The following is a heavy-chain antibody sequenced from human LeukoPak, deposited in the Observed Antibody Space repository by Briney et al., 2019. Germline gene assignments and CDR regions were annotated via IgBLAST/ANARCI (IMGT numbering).Heavy chain of an antibody. CDR1: GGSISSYY. J-gene: IGHJ6*03. D-gene: IGHD3-10*01. V-gene: IGHV4-59*01. CDR2: IYYSGST. CDR3: AXXXXXRGYYYYYMDV. Sequence: SETLSLTCTVSGGSISSYYWSWIRQPPGKGLEWIGYIYYSGSTNYNPSLKSRVTISVDTSKNQFSLKLSSVTAADTAVYYCAXXXXXRGYYYYYMDVWGKGTTVTVSS.